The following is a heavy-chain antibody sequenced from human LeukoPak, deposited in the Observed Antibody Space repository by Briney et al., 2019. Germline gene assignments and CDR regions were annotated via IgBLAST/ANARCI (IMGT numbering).Heavy chain of an antibody. CDR2: IYYSGST. J-gene: IGHJ4*02. CDR1: GGSFSGYY. D-gene: IGHD2-21*02. CDR3: ASLLVTDFYFDY. Sequence: SETLSLTCAVYGGSFSGYYWSWIRQPPGKGLEWIGYIYYSGSTNYNPSLKSRVTISVDTSKNQFSLKLSSVTAADTAVYYCASLLVTDFYFDYWGQGTLVTVSS. V-gene: IGHV4-59*01.